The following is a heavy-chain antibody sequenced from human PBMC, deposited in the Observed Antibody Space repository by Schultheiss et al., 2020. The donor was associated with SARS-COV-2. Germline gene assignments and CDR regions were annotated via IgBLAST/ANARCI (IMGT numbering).Heavy chain of an antibody. Sequence: GGSLRLSCAASGFTFSNAWMSWVRQAPGKGLEWVGRIKSKTDGGTTDYAAPVKGRFTISRDNSKNTLYLQMNSLRAEDTAVYYCARGPPLWTRRRVPTNWFDPWGQGTLVTVSS. J-gene: IGHJ5*02. D-gene: IGHD6-19*01. CDR2: IKSKTDGGTT. V-gene: IGHV3-15*01. CDR1: GFTFSNAW. CDR3: ARGPPLWTRRRVPTNWFDP.